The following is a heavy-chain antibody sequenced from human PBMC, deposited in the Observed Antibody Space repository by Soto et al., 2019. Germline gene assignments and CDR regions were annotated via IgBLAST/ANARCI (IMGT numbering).Heavy chain of an antibody. V-gene: IGHV4-4*02. CDR2: IYHSGST. D-gene: IGHD3-10*01. CDR1: SGSISSPNW. J-gene: IGHJ4*02. CDR3: ARQAPYGSVRIYDY. Sequence: QVQLQESGPGLVKPSGTLSLTCAVSSGSISSPNWWSWVRQPPGKGLEWIGEIYHSGSTRYNPSLQSRVTRSVDTSKNQFSLRLTSVAAADTAVYYCARQAPYGSVRIYDYWGQGSLVTVSS.